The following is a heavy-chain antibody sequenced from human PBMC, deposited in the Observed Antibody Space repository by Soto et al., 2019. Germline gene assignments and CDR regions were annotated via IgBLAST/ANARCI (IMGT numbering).Heavy chain of an antibody. J-gene: IGHJ4*02. CDR3: ARDRLGFGDLDS. CDR1: GFTFSSHA. CDR2: VSAGGGAT. V-gene: IGHV3-23*01. Sequence: SGGSLRLSCAASGFTFSSHAMTWVRQTPGKGLEWVATVSAGGGATYYADSVKGRFTVSRANSKNTVSLQMDSLRADDTARYYCARDRLGFGDLDSWGPGTLVTVSS. D-gene: IGHD3-10*01.